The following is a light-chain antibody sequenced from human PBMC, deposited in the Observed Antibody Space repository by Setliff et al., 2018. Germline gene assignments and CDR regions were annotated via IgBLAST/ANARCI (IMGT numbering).Light chain of an antibody. CDR3: SSYTTSSTYV. J-gene: IGLJ1*01. Sequence: QSALTQPPSASGSPGQSVTISCTGTSSYFGRYDYVSWYQQHPGKAPKFLIYDVSNRPSGVSNRFSGSKSGNTASLTISGLQAEDEADYYCSSYTTSSTYVFGTGTKVTVL. CDR2: DVS. CDR1: SSYFGRYDY. V-gene: IGLV2-14*01.